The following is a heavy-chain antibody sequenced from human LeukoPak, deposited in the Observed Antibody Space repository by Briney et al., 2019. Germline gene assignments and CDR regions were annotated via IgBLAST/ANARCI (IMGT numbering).Heavy chain of an antibody. D-gene: IGHD2-21*01. CDR1: GFTFSSYW. CDR2: IKQDGSEK. Sequence: PGGSLRLSCAASGFTFSSYWMTWVRQAPGKGLEWVANIKQDGSEKNFVDSVKGRFTISRDNAKNSLYLQMDSLRAEDTAVYYWARDFRLWSLDYWGQGTLVTVSS. CDR3: ARDFRLWSLDY. V-gene: IGHV3-7*01. J-gene: IGHJ4*02.